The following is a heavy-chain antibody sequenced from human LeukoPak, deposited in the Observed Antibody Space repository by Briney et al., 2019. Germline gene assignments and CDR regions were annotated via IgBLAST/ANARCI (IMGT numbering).Heavy chain of an antibody. Sequence: SEXXSLTCTVSGGSISSSSYYWGWIRQPPGKGLEWIGSIYYSGSTYYNPSLKSRVTISVVTSKKQFSLKLSSVTAADTAVYYCARQGWELYYFDYWGQGTLVTVSS. J-gene: IGHJ4*02. D-gene: IGHD1-26*01. CDR1: GGSISSSSYY. V-gene: IGHV4-39*01. CDR2: IYYSGST. CDR3: ARQGWELYYFDY.